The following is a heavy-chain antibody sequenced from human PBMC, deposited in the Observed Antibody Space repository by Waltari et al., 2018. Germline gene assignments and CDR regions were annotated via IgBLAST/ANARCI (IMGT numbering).Heavy chain of an antibody. Sequence: QVQLVESGGGVVQPGGSLRLSCAASGFTFSSYGIHWVRQAPGKGLEWVGFIQSDGTNKYYADSVKGRFTITRDNSKNTLYLQVNSLRAEDTAVFYCAKADCRSTSCYGNMDVWGKGTTVTVSS. CDR1: GFTFSSYG. V-gene: IGHV3-30*02. CDR2: IQSDGTNK. J-gene: IGHJ6*03. D-gene: IGHD2-2*01. CDR3: AKADCRSTSCYGNMDV.